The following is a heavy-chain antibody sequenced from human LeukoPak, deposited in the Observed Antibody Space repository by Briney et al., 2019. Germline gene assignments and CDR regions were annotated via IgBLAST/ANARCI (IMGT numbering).Heavy chain of an antibody. CDR1: GFTFSSYA. Sequence: GGSLRLSCAASGFTFSSYAMSWVRQAPGKGLEWVSAISGSGGSTYYADSVKGRFTISRDNSKNTLYLQMNSLRAEDTAVYYCASPLGSSDYYYNYGMDVWGQGTTVTVSS. CDR3: ASPLGSSDYYYNYGMDV. CDR2: ISGSGGST. D-gene: IGHD6-19*01. V-gene: IGHV3-23*01. J-gene: IGHJ6*02.